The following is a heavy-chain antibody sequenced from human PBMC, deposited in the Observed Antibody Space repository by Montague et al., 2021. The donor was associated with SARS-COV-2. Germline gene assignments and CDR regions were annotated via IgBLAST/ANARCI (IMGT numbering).Heavy chain of an antibody. Sequence: SETLSLTCAVYSGSSSDYYWTWIRQPPGKGLEWIGEINHSGSINYNPSLKSRVSISVDTSKNQFSLKLTSVTAADTAVYYCARGAPTITMIVVVFTGAGWYFDLWGRGTLVTVSS. CDR3: ARGAPTITMIVVVFTGAGWYFDL. CDR2: INHSGSI. J-gene: IGHJ2*01. D-gene: IGHD3-22*01. V-gene: IGHV4-34*01. CDR1: SGSSSDYY.